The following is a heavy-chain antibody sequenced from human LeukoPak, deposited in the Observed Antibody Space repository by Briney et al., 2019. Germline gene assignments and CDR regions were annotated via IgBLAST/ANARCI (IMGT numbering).Heavy chain of an antibody. D-gene: IGHD6-19*01. J-gene: IGHJ4*02. CDR3: AKMQWLGYYFDY. CDR1: GFTVSNNY. CDR2: IYSGGST. V-gene: IGHV3-53*01. Sequence: RPGGSLRLSCAASGFTVSNNYMSWVRQAPGEGLEWVSVIYSGGSTYYADSVKGRFTISRDNSKNTLYLQMNSLRAEDTAVYYCAKMQWLGYYFDYWGQGTLVTVSS.